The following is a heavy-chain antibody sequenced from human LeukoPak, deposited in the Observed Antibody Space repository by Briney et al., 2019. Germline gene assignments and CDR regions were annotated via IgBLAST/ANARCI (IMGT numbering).Heavy chain of an antibody. CDR3: ASSPYYYGSGVDY. CDR2: IYYSGST. Sequence: SETLSLTCTVSGGSISSYYWSWIRQPPGKGLEWIGYIYYSGSTYYNPSLKSRVTISVDTSKNQFSLKLSSVTAADTAVYYCASSPYYYGSGVDYWGQGTLVTVSS. J-gene: IGHJ4*02. D-gene: IGHD3-10*01. V-gene: IGHV4-59*12. CDR1: GGSISSYY.